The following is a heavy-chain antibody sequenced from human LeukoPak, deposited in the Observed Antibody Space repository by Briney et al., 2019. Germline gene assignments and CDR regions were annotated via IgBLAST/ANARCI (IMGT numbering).Heavy chain of an antibody. CDR1: GGSISSSKYY. D-gene: IGHD3-22*01. J-gene: IGHJ4*02. V-gene: IGHV4-39*07. CDR2: IYHSGST. CDR3: ARDTYDSSGYYPYYFDY. Sequence: PSETLSLTCTVSGGSISSSKYYWGWIRQPPGKGLEWIGSIYHSGSTYYNPSLKSRVTISVDTSKNQFSLKLSSVTAADTAVYYCARDTYDSSGYYPYYFDYWGQGTLVTVSS.